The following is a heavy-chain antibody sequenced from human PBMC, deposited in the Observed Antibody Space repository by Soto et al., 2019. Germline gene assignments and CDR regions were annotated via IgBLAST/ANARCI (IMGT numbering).Heavy chain of an antibody. J-gene: IGHJ3*02. CDR3: ARDTRRRLRFASSDAFDI. V-gene: IGHV1-18*01. CDR1: GYTFTSYG. CDR2: ISAYNGNT. D-gene: IGHD5-12*01. Sequence: ASVKVSCKASGYTFTSYGISWVRQAPGQGLEWMGWISAYNGNTNYAQKLQGRVTMTTDTSTSTAYMELRSLRSDDTAVYYCARDTRRRLRFASSDAFDIWGQGTMATVSS.